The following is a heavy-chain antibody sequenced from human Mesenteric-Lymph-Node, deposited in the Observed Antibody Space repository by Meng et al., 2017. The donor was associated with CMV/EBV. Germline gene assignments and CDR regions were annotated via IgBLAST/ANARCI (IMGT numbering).Heavy chain of an antibody. CDR2: ISWNSGSI. Sequence: SLKISCAASGFTFDDYAMHWVRQAPGKGLEWVSGISWNSGSIGYADSVKGRFTISRDNAKNSLYLQMNSLRAEDTAVYYCARASGVFGVDSPHWFDPWGQGTLVTVSS. D-gene: IGHD3-3*01. J-gene: IGHJ5*02. V-gene: IGHV3-9*01. CDR3: ARASGVFGVDSPHWFDP. CDR1: GFTFDDYA.